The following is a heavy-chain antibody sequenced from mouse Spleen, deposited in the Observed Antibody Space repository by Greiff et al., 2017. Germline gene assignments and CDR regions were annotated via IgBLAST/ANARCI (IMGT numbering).Heavy chain of an antibody. CDR1: GYTFTSYW. Sequence: QVQLKQPGAELVKPGASVKLSCKASGYTFTSYWMQWVKQRPGQGLEWIGEIDPSDSYTNYNQKFKGKATLTVDTSSSTAYMQLSSLTSEDSAVYYCARSGDYDGRGLDYWGQGTTLTVSS. D-gene: IGHD2-4*01. CDR3: ARSGDYDGRGLDY. V-gene: IGHV1-50*01. J-gene: IGHJ2*01. CDR2: IDPSDSYT.